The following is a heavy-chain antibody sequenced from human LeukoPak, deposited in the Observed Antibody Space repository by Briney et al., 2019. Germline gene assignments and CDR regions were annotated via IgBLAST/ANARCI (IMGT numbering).Heavy chain of an antibody. D-gene: IGHD3-22*01. V-gene: IGHV3-74*01. J-gene: IGHJ4*02. CDR1: GFTFISYW. Sequence: PGGSLRLSCAASGFTFISYWMHWVRQAPGKGLVWVSRINSDGSTTSYAASVKGRFTISRDTAKNTLYLQMNSLRAEDTAVYYCARGHHYYDSSAYYYGGQGTLVTVSS. CDR3: ARGHHYYDSSAYYY. CDR2: INSDGSTT.